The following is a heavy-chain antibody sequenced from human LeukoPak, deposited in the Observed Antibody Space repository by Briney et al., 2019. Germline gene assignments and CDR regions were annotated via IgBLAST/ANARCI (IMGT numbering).Heavy chain of an antibody. CDR2: ISSDGSKK. Sequence: GGSLRLSCAASGFTFSSYGMHWVRPAPGKGLEWVALISSDGSKKYLADSVKGRFTISRDNSKNTLYLQMNSLIPDDTAVYYCAKGRQQWWTFDALDIWGQETMVTVSS. CDR3: AKGRQQWWTFDALDI. V-gene: IGHV3-30*18. CDR1: GFTFSSYG. J-gene: IGHJ3*02. D-gene: IGHD5-18*01.